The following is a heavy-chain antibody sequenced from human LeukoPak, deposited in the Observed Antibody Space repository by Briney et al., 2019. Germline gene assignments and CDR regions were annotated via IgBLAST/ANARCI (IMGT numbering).Heavy chain of an antibody. D-gene: IGHD4-17*01. CDR2: ISYDGSNK. Sequence: GRSLRLSCAASGFTFSSYAMHWVRQAPGKGLEWVAAISYDGSNKYYADSVKGRFTISRDNSKNTLYLQMNSLRAEDTAVYYCARGYGVLNWFDPWGQGTLVTVSS. CDR1: GFTFSSYA. J-gene: IGHJ5*02. V-gene: IGHV3-30*04. CDR3: ARGYGVLNWFDP.